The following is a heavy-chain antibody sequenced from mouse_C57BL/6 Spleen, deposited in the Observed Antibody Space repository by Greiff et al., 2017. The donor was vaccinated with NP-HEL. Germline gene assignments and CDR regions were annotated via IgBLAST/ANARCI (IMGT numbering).Heavy chain of an antibody. J-gene: IGHJ2*01. V-gene: IGHV1-81*01. CDR3: ARERDDYDDY. CDR2: IYPRSGNT. D-gene: IGHD2-4*01. Sequence: QVQLQQSGAELARPGASVKLSCKASGYTFTSYGISWVKQRTGQGLEWIGEIYPRSGNTYYNEKFKGKATLTADKSSSTAYMELRSLTSEDAAVYFCARERDDYDDYWGQGTTRTVSS. CDR1: GYTFTSYG.